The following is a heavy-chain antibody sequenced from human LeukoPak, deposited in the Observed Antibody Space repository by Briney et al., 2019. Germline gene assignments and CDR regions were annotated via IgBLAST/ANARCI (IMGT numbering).Heavy chain of an antibody. V-gene: IGHV3-23*01. CDR1: GFTFSSYG. Sequence: HPGGSLRLSCAASGFTFSSYGMSWVRQAPGKGLEWVSAISGSGGSTYYADSVKGRFTISRDNSKNTLYLQMNSLRAEDTAVYYCAKDNAYSSGWLYYFDYWGQGTLVTVSS. D-gene: IGHD6-19*01. J-gene: IGHJ4*02. CDR3: AKDNAYSSGWLYYFDY. CDR2: ISGSGGST.